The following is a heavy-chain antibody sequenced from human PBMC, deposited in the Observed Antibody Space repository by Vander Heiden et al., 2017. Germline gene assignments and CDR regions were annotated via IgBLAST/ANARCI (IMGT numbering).Heavy chain of an antibody. V-gene: IGHV3-23*01. CDR3: AKETRSGIAVAGTFDY. Sequence: EVQLLESGGGLVQPGGSLRLSCAASVLTFSSYAMSWVRQAPGKGLEWVSAIGGSGGSTYYADSVKGRFTISRDNSKNTLYLQMNSLRAEDTAVYYCAKETRSGIAVAGTFDYWGQGTLVTVSS. CDR2: IGGSGGST. CDR1: VLTFSSYA. J-gene: IGHJ4*02. D-gene: IGHD6-19*01.